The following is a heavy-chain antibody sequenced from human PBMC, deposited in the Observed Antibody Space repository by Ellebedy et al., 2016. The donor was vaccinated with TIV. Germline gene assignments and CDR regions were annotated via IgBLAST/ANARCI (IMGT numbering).Heavy chain of an antibody. CDR1: GYTFTSYG. CDR2: ISAYNGNT. Sequence: ASVKVSCXASGYTFTSYGISWVRQAPGQGLEWMGWISAYNGNTNYAQKLQGRVTMTTDTSTSTAYMELRSLRSDDTAVYYCAREVGYCSSTSCYTGYWFDPWGQGTLVTVSS. D-gene: IGHD2-2*02. J-gene: IGHJ5*02. CDR3: AREVGYCSSTSCYTGYWFDP. V-gene: IGHV1-18*01.